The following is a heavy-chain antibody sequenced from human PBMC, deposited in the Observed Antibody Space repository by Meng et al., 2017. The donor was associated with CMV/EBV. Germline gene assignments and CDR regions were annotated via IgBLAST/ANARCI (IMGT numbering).Heavy chain of an antibody. Sequence: ASVKVSCKASGYTFTSYDINWVRQATGQGLEWMGWMNPNSGNTGYAQKFQGRVTITRNTSISTAYMELSSLRSEDTAVYYCARSRSEWIQLWNSYYLDYWGQGTLVTVSS. J-gene: IGHJ4*02. D-gene: IGHD5-18*01. CDR2: MNPNSGNT. V-gene: IGHV1-8*03. CDR1: GYTFTSYD. CDR3: ARSRSEWIQLWNSYYLDY.